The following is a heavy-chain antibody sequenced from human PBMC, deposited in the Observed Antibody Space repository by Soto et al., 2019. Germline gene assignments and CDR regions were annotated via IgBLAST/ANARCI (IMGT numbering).Heavy chain of an antibody. CDR2: INPILSMS. Sequence: QVQLVQSGAEVKRPGSSVKVSCKASGDTFTFYSINWVRQAPGLGLEWMGRINPILSMSNYAQRFQGRGTMTADKSTSTASRELSSLGSADTATYYLASSYGSGYRAFDYWGQGALVTVSS. CDR1: GDTFTFYS. CDR3: ASSYGSGYRAFDY. V-gene: IGHV1-69*02. J-gene: IGHJ4*02. D-gene: IGHD3-10*01.